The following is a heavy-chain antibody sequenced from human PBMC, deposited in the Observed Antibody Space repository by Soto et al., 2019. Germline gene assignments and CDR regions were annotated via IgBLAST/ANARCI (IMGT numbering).Heavy chain of an antibody. CDR3: ARVDRGYYDSSGYYYFDY. CDR2: IYHSGST. Sequence: PSETLSLTCAVSGGSISSGGYSWSWIRQPPGKGLEWIGYIYHSGSTYYNPSLKSRVTISVDRSRNQFSLKLSSVTAADTAVYYCARVDRGYYDSSGYYYFDYRGQGTLVTVSS. D-gene: IGHD3-22*01. V-gene: IGHV4-30-2*01. J-gene: IGHJ4*02. CDR1: GGSISSGGYS.